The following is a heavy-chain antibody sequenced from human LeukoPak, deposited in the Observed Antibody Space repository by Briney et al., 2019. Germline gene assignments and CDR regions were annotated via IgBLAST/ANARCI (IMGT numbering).Heavy chain of an antibody. D-gene: IGHD5-18*01. V-gene: IGHV4-59*08. CDR3: ARRAPYSYEWSTLDY. CDR2: IYCSGST. Sequence: SETLSLTCTVSGGSISSYYWSWIRQPPGKGLEWIGYIYCSGSTNYNPSLKSRVTISVDTSKNQFSLKLSSVTAADTAVYYCARRAPYSYEWSTLDYWGQGTLVTVSS. J-gene: IGHJ4*02. CDR1: GGSISSYY.